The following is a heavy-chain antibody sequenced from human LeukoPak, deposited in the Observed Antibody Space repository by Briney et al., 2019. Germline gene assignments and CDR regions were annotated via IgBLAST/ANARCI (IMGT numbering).Heavy chain of an antibody. CDR1: GGTFSSYA. D-gene: IGHD3-10*01. CDR2: IIPIFGTA. J-gene: IGHJ5*02. Sequence: SVKVSCKASGGTFSSYAISWVRQAPGQGLEWMGGIIPIFGTANYAQKFQGRVTITADESTSTVYMELSSLRSEDTAVYYCATSNYYGSGSYYAGGRNWFDPWGQGTLVTVSS. V-gene: IGHV1-69*13. CDR3: ATSNYYGSGSYYAGGRNWFDP.